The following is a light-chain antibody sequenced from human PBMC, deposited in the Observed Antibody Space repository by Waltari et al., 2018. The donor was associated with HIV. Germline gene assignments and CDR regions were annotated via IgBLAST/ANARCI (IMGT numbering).Light chain of an antibody. V-gene: IGLV2-8*01. CDR2: EVS. CDR3: SSYAGSNNYVL. CDR1: SSDVGGHDF. Sequence: QSALTQPPSASGSPGPSVTISCTGPSSDVGGHDFVSWYQHHPGKVPKLLIYEVSKRPSGVPDRFSGSKSGNTASLTVSGLQGEDEGDYYCSSYAGSNNYVLFGGGTKLTVL. J-gene: IGLJ2*01.